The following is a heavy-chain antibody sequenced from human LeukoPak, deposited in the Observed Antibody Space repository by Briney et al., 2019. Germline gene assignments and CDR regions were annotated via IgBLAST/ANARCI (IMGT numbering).Heavy chain of an antibody. CDR1: GFTFSSYA. D-gene: IGHD3-10*01. Sequence: PGGSLRLSCAASGFTFSSYAMTWVRQAPGKGLEWVSLIGGSGGTTDYADSVKGRFTISRDNSKNTLYLQMNSLRAEDTAVYYCAKDRLLWFGESQGLFDYWGQGTLVIVSS. CDR2: IGGSGGTT. V-gene: IGHV3-23*01. CDR3: AKDRLLWFGESQGLFDY. J-gene: IGHJ4*02.